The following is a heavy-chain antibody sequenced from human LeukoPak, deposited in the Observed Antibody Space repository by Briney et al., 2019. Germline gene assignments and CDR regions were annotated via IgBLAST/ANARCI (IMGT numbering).Heavy chain of an antibody. D-gene: IGHD2-21*01. CDR1: GFTFSAYA. Sequence: PGGSLRLSCAASGFTFSAYAMSWVRQAPGKGLEWGSAISGRGDSTYYADSVKGRFTTSRDNSKNTLALQLNSLRAEDTAVYYCAKGGLAERFDSWGQGTLVTVSS. J-gene: IGHJ4*02. CDR3: AKGGLAERFDS. V-gene: IGHV3-23*01. CDR2: ISGRGDST.